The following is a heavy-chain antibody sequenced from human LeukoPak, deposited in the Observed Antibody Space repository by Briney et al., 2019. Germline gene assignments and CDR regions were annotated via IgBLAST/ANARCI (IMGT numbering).Heavy chain of an antibody. CDR2: IYSGGST. D-gene: IGHD1-26*01. J-gene: IGHJ3*02. V-gene: IGHV3-53*05. Sequence: GGSLRLSCAASGFTVSSNYMSWVRQAPGKGLEWVSVIYSGGSTYYADSVKGRFTISRDNSKNTLYLQMNSLRAEDTAVYYCARGGRDLSDDAFDIWGQGTMVTVSS. CDR3: ARGGRDLSDDAFDI. CDR1: GFTVSSNY.